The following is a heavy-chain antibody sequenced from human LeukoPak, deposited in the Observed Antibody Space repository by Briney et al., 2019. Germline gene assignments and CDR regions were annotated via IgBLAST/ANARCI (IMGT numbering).Heavy chain of an antibody. V-gene: IGHV3-43D*03. Sequence: GGSLRLXCAASGFTFDDYAMHWVRQAPGKGLEWVSLISWDGGSTYYADSVKGRFTISRDNSKNSLYLQMNSLRAEDTALYYCAKSGCSSTSCSIPFDYWGQGTLVTVSS. CDR2: ISWDGGST. CDR1: GFTFDDYA. CDR3: AKSGCSSTSCSIPFDY. J-gene: IGHJ4*02. D-gene: IGHD2-2*01.